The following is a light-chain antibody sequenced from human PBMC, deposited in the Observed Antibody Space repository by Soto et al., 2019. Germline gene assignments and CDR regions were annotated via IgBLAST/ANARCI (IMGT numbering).Light chain of an antibody. CDR2: QAS. CDR3: QHYNSYPLT. Sequence: DIPMTQSPSTLSASVGDRVSVTCRASQSITSSLAWFQQKPGKAPKLLIYQASNLETGVPSRFSGSGSGTDFTLTISNLQPDDFATYYCQHYNSYPLTFGQGTKVEIK. J-gene: IGKJ1*01. CDR1: QSITSS. V-gene: IGKV1-5*03.